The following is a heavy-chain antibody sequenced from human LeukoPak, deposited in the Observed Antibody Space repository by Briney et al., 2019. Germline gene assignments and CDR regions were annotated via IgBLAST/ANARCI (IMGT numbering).Heavy chain of an antibody. CDR2: FDPEDGET. CDR3: ATGYSSGYDAFDI. D-gene: IGHD6-19*01. CDR1: GYTLTELS. J-gene: IGHJ3*02. V-gene: IGHV1-24*01. Sequence: ASVKGSSKVSGYTLTELSMHCVRQAPGKGVEWMGGFDPEDGETIYAQKFQGRVTMTEDTSTDTAYMELRSLRSEDTAVYYCATGYSSGYDAFDIWGQGTMVTVSS.